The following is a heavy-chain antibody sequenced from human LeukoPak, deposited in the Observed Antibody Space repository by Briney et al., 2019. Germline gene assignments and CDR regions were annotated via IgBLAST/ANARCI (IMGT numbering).Heavy chain of an antibody. Sequence: ASVKVSCKASGYAFTSYHIHWMRQAPGQGLGWMGIIIPSSGSTTYAQKFQGRVTMTRDTSTSTVYMELSSLTSDDTAVYFCARSDYNDYRGLGFWGQGTLVTVFS. V-gene: IGHV1-46*01. J-gene: IGHJ4*02. CDR3: ARSDYNDYRGLGF. D-gene: IGHD4-11*01. CDR2: IIPSSGST. CDR1: GYAFTSYH.